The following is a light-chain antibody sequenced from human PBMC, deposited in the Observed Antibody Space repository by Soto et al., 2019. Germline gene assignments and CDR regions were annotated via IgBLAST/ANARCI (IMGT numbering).Light chain of an antibody. Sequence: QPVLTQSPSASASLGASVKLTCVLSSGHSNYAVAWHQQQPEKGPRYLMRLNSDGSHNRGDGIPDRFSGSSSGTECYLTISRLQSEDEADYYCQTWGTGTVIFGGGTKLTVL. V-gene: IGLV4-69*01. CDR2: LNSDGSH. J-gene: IGLJ2*01. CDR1: SGHSNYA. CDR3: QTWGTGTVI.